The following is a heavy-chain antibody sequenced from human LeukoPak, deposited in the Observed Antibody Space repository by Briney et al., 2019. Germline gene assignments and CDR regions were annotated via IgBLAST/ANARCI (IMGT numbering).Heavy chain of an antibody. CDR1: GGSISSYY. CDR2: IYYSGST. CDR3: ARGGNILTGYYTDLFDP. V-gene: IGHV4-59*01. J-gene: IGHJ5*02. D-gene: IGHD3-9*01. Sequence: SETLSLTCTVSGGSISSYYWSWIRQPPGKGLEWIGYIYYSGSTNYNPSLKSRVTISVDTSKNQFSLKLSSVTAADTAVYYCARGGNILTGYYTDLFDPWGQGTLVTVSS.